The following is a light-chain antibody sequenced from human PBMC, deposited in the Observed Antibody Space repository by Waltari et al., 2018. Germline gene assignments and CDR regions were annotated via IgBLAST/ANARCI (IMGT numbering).Light chain of an antibody. V-gene: IGLV8-61*01. CDR1: SGSLSSTSY. CDR2: KFH. CDR3: LLYMGSGIWV. J-gene: IGLJ3*02. Sequence: QTVVTQEQSLSVSPGGTVTLTCALSSGSLSSTSYASWYQQTPGQAPRTLIYKFHALSSGVPDRFSGSTLGNKAALTITGAQADDESDYYCLLYMGSGIWVFGGGTKLTVI.